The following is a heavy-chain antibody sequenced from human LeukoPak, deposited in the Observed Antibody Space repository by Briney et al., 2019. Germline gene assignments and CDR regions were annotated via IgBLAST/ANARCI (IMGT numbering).Heavy chain of an antibody. CDR3: ARDRRKLGLDY. D-gene: IGHD1-26*01. CDR1: GGSISSYY. Sequence: PSETLSLTCTVSGGSISSYYWSWIRQPPGKGLEWIGYIYYSGSTNYNPSLKSRVTISVDTSKNQFSLKLSSVIAADTAVYYCARDRRKLGLDYWGQGTLVTVSS. CDR2: IYYSGST. V-gene: IGHV4-59*01. J-gene: IGHJ4*02.